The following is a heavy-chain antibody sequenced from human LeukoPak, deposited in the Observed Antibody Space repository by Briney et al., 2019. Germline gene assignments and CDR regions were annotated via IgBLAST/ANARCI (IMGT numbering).Heavy chain of an antibody. CDR1: GYTFTGYY. Sequence: ASVKVSCKASGYTFTGYYMHWVRQAPGQGLEWMGRINPNSGGTNYAQKFQGRVTMTRDTSISTAYMELSRLRSDVTAVYYCARGRYCSNTNCPPNPRIAAAGTNKNWFDPWGQGTLVTVSS. J-gene: IGHJ5*02. D-gene: IGHD6-13*01. CDR2: INPNSGGT. V-gene: IGHV1-2*06. CDR3: ARGRYCSNTNCPPNPRIAAAGTNKNWFDP.